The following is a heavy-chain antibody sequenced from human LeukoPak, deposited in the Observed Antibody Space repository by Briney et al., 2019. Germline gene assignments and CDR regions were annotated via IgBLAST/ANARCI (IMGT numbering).Heavy chain of an antibody. V-gene: IGHV3-23*01. Sequence: GGSLRLSCAASGFTFNNYAMSWVRQAPGKGLEWVSVISGSGGSSYYADSVKGRFTISRDNSKNTLYLQMNSLRAEDTAAYYCAKPSGSSTVWYSPFFDYWGQGTLVTVSS. J-gene: IGHJ4*02. CDR3: AKPSGSSTVWYSPFFDY. CDR2: ISGSGGSS. CDR1: GFTFNNYA. D-gene: IGHD6-19*01.